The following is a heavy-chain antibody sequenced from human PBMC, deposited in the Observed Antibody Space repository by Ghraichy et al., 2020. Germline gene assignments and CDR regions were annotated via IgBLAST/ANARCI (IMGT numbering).Heavy chain of an antibody. CDR3: AKEAQNNNPHPYLIDY. D-gene: IGHD1/OR15-1a*01. J-gene: IGHJ4*02. Sequence: GSLRLSCAASGFTFSSYAMTWVRQAPGKGLEWVSAISTSGDTTYYAGSLKGRFTVSRDNSKNTLYLQMNSLRVEDTAVYFCAKEAQNNNPHPYLIDYWGQGTLVTVSS. CDR1: GFTFSSYA. CDR2: ISTSGDTT. V-gene: IGHV3-23*01.